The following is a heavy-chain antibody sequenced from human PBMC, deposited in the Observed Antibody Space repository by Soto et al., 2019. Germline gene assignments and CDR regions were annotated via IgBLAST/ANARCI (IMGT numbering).Heavy chain of an antibody. CDR2: VIPMFGTA. J-gene: IGHJ4*02. CDR3: ARDLDYYGSGNYYNRIDY. D-gene: IGHD3-10*01. Sequence: QVQLVQSGAEVKKPGSSVKVSCKVSGGPFSDYAVSWVRQAPGQGLEWMGGVIPMFGTANYAQKFQGRVTIPAVESTTTAYMELSSLRSEDTAVYYCARDLDYYGSGNYYNRIDYWGQGTLVTVSS. V-gene: IGHV1-69*01. CDR1: GGPFSDYA.